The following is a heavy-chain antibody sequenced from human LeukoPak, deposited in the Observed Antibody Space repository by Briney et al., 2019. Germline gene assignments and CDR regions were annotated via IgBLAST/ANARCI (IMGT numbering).Heavy chain of an antibody. D-gene: IGHD2-2*01. CDR2: ISGSGGST. CDR3: AKGPLLSTSHWSNY. CDR1: GFTYSSYA. V-gene: IGHV3-23*01. Sequence: GGSLRLSCVASGFTYSSYAMSWVRQAPGKGLEWVAAISGSGGSTYYADSVEGRFKISRDNSKNRLYLQMNSQRAEHTAVYYCAKGPLLSTSHWSNYCGQGTRATVSS. J-gene: IGHJ4*02.